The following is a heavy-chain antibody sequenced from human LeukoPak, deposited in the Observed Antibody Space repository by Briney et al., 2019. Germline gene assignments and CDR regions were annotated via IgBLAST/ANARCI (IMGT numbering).Heavy chain of an antibody. Sequence: GGSLRLSCAASGFTFSSYAISWVRQAPGKGLERVSGISGSDGSTNYADSVKGRFTISRENSKNTLYLQMNSLRAEDTAVYYCATLGEGYYYGSGSYYYYYMDVWGKGTTVTISS. J-gene: IGHJ6*03. CDR1: GFTFSSYA. D-gene: IGHD3-10*01. CDR2: ISGSDGST. CDR3: ATLGEGYYYGSGSYYYYYMDV. V-gene: IGHV3-23*01.